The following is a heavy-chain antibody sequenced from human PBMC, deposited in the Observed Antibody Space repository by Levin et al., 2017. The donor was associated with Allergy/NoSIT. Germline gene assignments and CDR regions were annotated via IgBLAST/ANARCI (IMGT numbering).Heavy chain of an antibody. CDR3: ARCGLGGYHSGSYYKSFDY. CDR1: GFTFSSYA. Sequence: LSLTCAASGFTFSSYAMHWVRQAPGKGLEWVAVISYDGTNKYYADSVKGRFTISRDDSKNTLYLQMNSLRAEDTAVYYCARCGLGGYHSGSYYKSFDYWGQGTLVTVSS. D-gene: IGHD3-10*01. V-gene: IGHV3-30-3*01. CDR2: ISYDGTNK. J-gene: IGHJ4*02.